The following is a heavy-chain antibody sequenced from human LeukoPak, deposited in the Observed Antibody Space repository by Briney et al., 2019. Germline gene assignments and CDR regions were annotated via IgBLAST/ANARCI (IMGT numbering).Heavy chain of an antibody. V-gene: IGHV3-23*01. D-gene: IGHD3-10*01. CDR2: IDNSGTT. CDR1: GFIFSSSA. J-gene: IGHJ4*02. CDR3: AKSRGSGTYCFDY. Sequence: GGSPRLSCAASGFIFSSSAMSWVRQAPGKGLEWVSTIDNSGTTYCPDSVKGRFTISRDNSKNTLYLQMNSLRAEDTATYYCAKSRGSGTYCFDYWGQGTLVTVSS.